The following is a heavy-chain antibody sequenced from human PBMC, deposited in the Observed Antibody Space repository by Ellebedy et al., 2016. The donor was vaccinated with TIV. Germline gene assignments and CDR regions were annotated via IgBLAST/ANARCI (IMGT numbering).Heavy chain of an antibody. Sequence: ASVKVSCKVSGATLTEVSMHWVRLAPGKGLEWMGGLDVEDGEAIYAQKFQGRVTMTEDTSTDTVYMELSSLRSEDTALYYCGSLYGMDVWGQGTTVTVSS. J-gene: IGHJ6*02. CDR2: LDVEDGEA. CDR1: GATLTEVS. V-gene: IGHV1-24*01. CDR3: GSLYGMDV.